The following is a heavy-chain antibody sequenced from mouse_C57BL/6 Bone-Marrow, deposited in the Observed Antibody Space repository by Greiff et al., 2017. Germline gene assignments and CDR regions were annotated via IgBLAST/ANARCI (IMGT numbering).Heavy chain of an antibody. D-gene: IGHD3-1*01. Sequence: QVQLQQPGAELVKPGASVKVSCKASGYTFTSYWMHWVKQRPGQGLEWIGMIHPSDSDTNYNQKFKGKATLTVNKSSSTAYMQLSSLTSEDSAVYYCAMRGFGAYWGRGTLVTVSA. V-gene: IGHV1-74*01. CDR1: GYTFTSYW. CDR2: IHPSDSDT. CDR3: AMRGFGAY. J-gene: IGHJ3*01.